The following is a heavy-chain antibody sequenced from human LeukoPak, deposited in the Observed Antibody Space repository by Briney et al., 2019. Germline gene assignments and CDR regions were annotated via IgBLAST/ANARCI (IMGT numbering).Heavy chain of an antibody. CDR2: IWYDGSNK. J-gene: IGHJ4*02. D-gene: IGHD1-1*01. V-gene: IGHV3-33*06. CDR1: GFTFSTYG. Sequence: GGSLRLSCVASGFTFSTYGMHWVRQAPGKGLEWVAIIWYDGSNKYYADSVKGRFTISRDNSKNTLYLQMNSLRAEDTAVYYCAKERRWDDLPPLPDYWGQGTLVTVSS. CDR3: AKERRWDDLPPLPDY.